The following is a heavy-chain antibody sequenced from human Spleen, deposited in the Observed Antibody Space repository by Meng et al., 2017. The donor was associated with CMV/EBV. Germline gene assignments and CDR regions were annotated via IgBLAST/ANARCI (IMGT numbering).Heavy chain of an antibody. CDR2: INHSGST. V-gene: IGHV4-34*01. D-gene: IGHD3-10*01. CDR1: GGSFSGYY. Sequence: GSLRLSCAVYGGSFSGYYWSWIRQPPGKGLEWIGEINHSGSTNYNPSLKSRVTISVDTSKNQFSLKLSSVTAADTAVYYCARDLDPMVRENWFDPWGQGTLVTVSS. CDR3: ARDLDPMVRENWFDP. J-gene: IGHJ5*02.